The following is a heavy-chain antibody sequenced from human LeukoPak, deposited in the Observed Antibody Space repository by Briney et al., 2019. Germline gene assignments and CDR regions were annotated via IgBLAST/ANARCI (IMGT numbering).Heavy chain of an antibody. CDR2: IAYEDGRNE. V-gene: IGHV3-30*18. Sequence: GRSLRLSCAASGFTFRSYVMHWVRQAPGKGREWVAAIAYEDGRNEYYADSVKGRFTISRDNSKNTVYLQMNSLRAEDTAVYYCAKERPEEYYGSGSYFDYWGQGTLVTVSS. D-gene: IGHD3-10*01. J-gene: IGHJ4*02. CDR1: GFTFRSYV. CDR3: AKERPEEYYGSGSYFDY.